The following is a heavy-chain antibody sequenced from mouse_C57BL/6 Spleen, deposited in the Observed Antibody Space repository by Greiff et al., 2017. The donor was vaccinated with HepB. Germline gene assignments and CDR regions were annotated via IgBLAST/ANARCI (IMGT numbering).Heavy chain of an antibody. CDR3: VRGTLGYFDY. V-gene: IGHV10-1*01. CDR2: IRSKSNNYAT. Sequence: EVQGVESGGGLVQPKGSLKLSCAASGFSFNTYAMNWVRQAPGKGLEWVARIRSKSNNYATYYADSVKDRFTISRDDSESMLYLQMNNLKTEDTAMYYCVRGTLGYFDYWGQGTTLTVSS. J-gene: IGHJ2*01. CDR1: GFSFNTYA.